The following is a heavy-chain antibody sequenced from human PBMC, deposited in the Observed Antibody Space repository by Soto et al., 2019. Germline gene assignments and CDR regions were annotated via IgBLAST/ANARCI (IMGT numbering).Heavy chain of an antibody. V-gene: IGHV4-34*01. CDR1: GGSFSGYY. D-gene: IGHD3-10*01. CDR2: INHSGST. J-gene: IGHJ6*04. CDR3: ARDSASGMDV. Sequence: PSETLSLTCAVYGGSFSGYYWSWIRQPPGKGLEWIGEINHSGSTNYNPSLKSRVTISVDTSKNQFSLKLSSVTAADTAVYYCARDSASGMDVWGKGTTVTVSS.